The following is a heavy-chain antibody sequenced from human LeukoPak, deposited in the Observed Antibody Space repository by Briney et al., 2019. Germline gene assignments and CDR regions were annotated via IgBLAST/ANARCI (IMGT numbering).Heavy chain of an antibody. CDR3: ARANNYDFWSGYSSYYYYYMDV. D-gene: IGHD3-3*01. Sequence: ASVKVSCKASGYTFTGYYMHWVRQAPGQGLEWMGWINPNSGGTNYAQEFQGRVTMTRDTSISTAYMELSRLRSDDTAVYYCARANNYDFWSGYSSYYYYYMDVWGKGTTVTVSS. CDR2: INPNSGGT. J-gene: IGHJ6*03. V-gene: IGHV1-2*02. CDR1: GYTFTGYY.